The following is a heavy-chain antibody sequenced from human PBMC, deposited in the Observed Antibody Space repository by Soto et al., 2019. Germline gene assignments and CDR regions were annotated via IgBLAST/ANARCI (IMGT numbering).Heavy chain of an antibody. CDR3: VRDGTKTLRDWFDP. D-gene: IGHD1-1*01. J-gene: IGHJ5*02. CDR2: IYATGTT. Sequence: SETLSLTCTVSGASISGFYWSWIRKSAGKGLEWIGRIYATGTTDYNPSLKSRVMMSVDTSKKQFSLKLRSVTAADTAVYYCVRDGTKTLRDWFDPWGQGTLVTVSS. CDR1: GASISGFY. V-gene: IGHV4-4*07.